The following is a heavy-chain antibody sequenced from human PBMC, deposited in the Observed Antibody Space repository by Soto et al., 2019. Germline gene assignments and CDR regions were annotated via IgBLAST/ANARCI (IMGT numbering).Heavy chain of an antibody. CDR3: ARDIDLRHMDV. CDR2: IYYSGST. J-gene: IGHJ6*03. Sequence: PSETLSLNCTVSGGSISSYYWSWIRQPPGKGLEWIGYIYYSGSTNYNPSLKSRVTISVDTSKNQFSLKLSSVTAADTAVYYCARDIDLRHMDVCGKGTTVTVSS. D-gene: IGHD3-3*01. V-gene: IGHV4-59*01. CDR1: GGSISSYY.